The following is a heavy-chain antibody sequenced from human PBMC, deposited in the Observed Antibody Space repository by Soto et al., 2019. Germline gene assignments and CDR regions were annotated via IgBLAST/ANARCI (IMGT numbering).Heavy chain of an antibody. J-gene: IGHJ3*02. CDR1: GCSISSSSYY. CDR2: IYYSGST. D-gene: IGHD3-9*01. CDR3: ARVPVDISDAFDI. Sequence: PSETLSLTCTFSGCSISSSSYYWGWIRQPPGKGLEWIGSIYYSGSTYYNPSLKSRVTISVDTSKNQFSLKLSSVTAADTAVYYCARVPVDISDAFDIWGQGTMVTVSS. V-gene: IGHV4-39*01.